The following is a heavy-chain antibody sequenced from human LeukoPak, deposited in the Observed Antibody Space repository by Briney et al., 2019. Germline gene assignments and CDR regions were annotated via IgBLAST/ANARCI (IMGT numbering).Heavy chain of an antibody. CDR2: ISYDGSNK. D-gene: IGHD1-14*01. CDR1: GFTFSSYG. J-gene: IGHJ6*02. V-gene: IGHV3-30*18. Sequence: GGSLRLSCAASGFTFSSYGMHWVRQAPGKGLEWVAVISYDGSNKYYADSVKGRFTISRDNSKNTLYLQMNGLRAEDTAVYYCAKDTESAMDVWGQGTTVTVSS. CDR3: AKDTESAMDV.